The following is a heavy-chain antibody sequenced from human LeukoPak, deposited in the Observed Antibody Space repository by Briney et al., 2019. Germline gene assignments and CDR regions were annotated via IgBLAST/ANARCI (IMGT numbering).Heavy chain of an antibody. CDR1: FIFSTYA. V-gene: IGHV3-23*01. J-gene: IGHJ4*02. CDR3: AKDPIWDYVFVY. D-gene: IGHD1-7*01. CDR2: ISGSGGST. Sequence: GGSLRLSCAASFIFSTYAMNWVRQAPGKGLEWVSAISGSGGSTYYADSVKGRFTISRDNSKNTLYLQMNSLRAEDTAVYYCAKDPIWDYVFVYWGQGTLVTVSS.